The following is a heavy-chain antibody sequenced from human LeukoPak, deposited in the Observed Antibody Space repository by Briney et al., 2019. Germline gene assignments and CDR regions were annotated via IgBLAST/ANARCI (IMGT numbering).Heavy chain of an antibody. CDR3: ARGYSSSWLDY. Sequence: ASVKVSCKASGGTFSTYAISWVRQAPGQGLEWMGRINPNSGGTKYAQKFQGRVTMTTDTSINTAYLELSRLRSDDTAVYYCARGYSSSWLDYWGQGTLVTVSS. D-gene: IGHD6-13*01. CDR1: GGTFSTYA. CDR2: INPNSGGT. V-gene: IGHV1-2*06. J-gene: IGHJ4*02.